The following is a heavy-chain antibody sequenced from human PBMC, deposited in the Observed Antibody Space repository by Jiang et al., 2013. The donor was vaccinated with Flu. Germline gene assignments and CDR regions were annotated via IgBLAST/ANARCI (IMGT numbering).Heavy chain of an antibody. CDR2: ISGSSGNT. J-gene: IGHJ4*02. CDR1: GFTFSSYA. CDR3: AKGLSGYYDFDY. D-gene: IGHD3-22*01. Sequence: VQLVESGGGLVQPGGSLRLSCAASGFTFSSYAMSWVRQAPGKGLEWVSAISGSSGNTYYADSVKGRFTISRDNSKNTLYLQMSSLRAEDTAVYYCAKGLSGYYDFDYWGQGTLVTVSS. V-gene: IGHV3-23*04.